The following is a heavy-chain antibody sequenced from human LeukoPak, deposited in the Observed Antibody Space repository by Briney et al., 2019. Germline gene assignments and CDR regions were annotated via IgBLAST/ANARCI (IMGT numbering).Heavy chain of an antibody. CDR3: ASRGGNSSSWSLDY. J-gene: IGHJ4*02. CDR1: GFTVSSNY. D-gene: IGHD6-13*01. CDR2: IYSGGST. Sequence: GGSLRLSCAASGFTVSSNYMSWVRQAPGKGLEWVSVIYSGGSTYYADSVKGRFTISRDNSKNTLYLQMNSLRAEDTAVYYCASRGGNSSSWSLDYWGQGTLVTVSS. V-gene: IGHV3-66*01.